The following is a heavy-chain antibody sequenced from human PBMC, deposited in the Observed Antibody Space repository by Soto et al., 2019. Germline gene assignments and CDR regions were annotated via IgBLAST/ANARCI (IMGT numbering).Heavy chain of an antibody. J-gene: IGHJ4*02. V-gene: IGHV1-46*01. Sequence: ASVKVSCKASGYTFTSYYMHWVRQAPGQGLEWMGIINPSGGSTSYAQKFQGRVTMTRDTSTSTVYMELSSLRSEDTAVYYCARTPRTTVVTPGAYFDYWGQGTLVTVS. CDR1: GYTFTSYY. D-gene: IGHD4-17*01. CDR3: ARTPRTTVVTPGAYFDY. CDR2: INPSGGST.